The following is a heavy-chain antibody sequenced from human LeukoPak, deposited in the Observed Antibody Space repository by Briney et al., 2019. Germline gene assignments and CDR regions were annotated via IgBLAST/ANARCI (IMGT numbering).Heavy chain of an antibody. CDR3: AKALIPRDTAMVKGY. V-gene: IGHV3-33*06. Sequence: PGRSLRLSCAASGFIFSSYGMHWVRQAPGKGLEWVAVIWYDGSIKSYADSVKGRFTISRDNSKNTLYLQMNSLRAEDTAVYYCAKALIPRDTAMVKGYWGQGTLVTVSS. CDR2: IWYDGSIK. J-gene: IGHJ4*02. CDR1: GFIFSSYG. D-gene: IGHD5-18*01.